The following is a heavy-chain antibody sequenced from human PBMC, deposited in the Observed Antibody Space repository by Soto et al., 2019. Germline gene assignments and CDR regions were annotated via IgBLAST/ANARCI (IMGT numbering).Heavy chain of an antibody. D-gene: IGHD3-16*01. V-gene: IGHV4-59*08. CDR3: PRGSYYDLIWNYSYMDV. J-gene: IGHJ6*03. Sequence: QVQLQESGPGLVKPSETLSLSCSVSSGSISGHYWSWVRQTPGKGLEWIGYMYYSGSTNYKPSLKSRVTISVDTSKNHFSLRLTSVTAADTAVYYCPRGSYYDLIWNYSYMDVLCKGTTGTVSS. CDR1: SGSISGHY. CDR2: MYYSGST.